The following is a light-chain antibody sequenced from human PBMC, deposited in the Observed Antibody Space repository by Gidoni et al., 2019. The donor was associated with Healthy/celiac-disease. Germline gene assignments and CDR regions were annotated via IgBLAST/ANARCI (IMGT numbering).Light chain of an antibody. CDR2: SNN. J-gene: IGLJ2*01. V-gene: IGLV1-44*01. CDR1: SSNIGSNT. Sequence: QSVLPQPPSASGTPGQRVTISCSGSSSNIGSNTVNWYQQLPGTAPKLRIYSNNQRPSGVPDRFSGSKSGTSASLAISGLQSEDEADYYCAAWDDSLNGPHVVFGGGTKLTVL. CDR3: AAWDDSLNGPHVV.